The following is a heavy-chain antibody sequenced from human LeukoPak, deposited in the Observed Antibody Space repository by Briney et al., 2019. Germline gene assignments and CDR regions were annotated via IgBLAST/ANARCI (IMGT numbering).Heavy chain of an antibody. Sequence: SETLSLTCTVSGGSISSSSYYWGWIRQPPGKGLEWIGEINHSGSTNYNPSLKSRVTISVDTSKNQFSLKLSSVTAADTAVYYCAREEVAVAGTAIDYWGQGTLVTVSS. V-gene: IGHV4-39*07. D-gene: IGHD6-19*01. CDR3: AREEVAVAGTAIDY. CDR1: GGSISSSSYY. J-gene: IGHJ4*02. CDR2: INHSGST.